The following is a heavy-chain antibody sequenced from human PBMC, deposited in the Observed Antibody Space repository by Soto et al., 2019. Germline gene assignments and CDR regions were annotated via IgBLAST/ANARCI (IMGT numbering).Heavy chain of an antibody. Sequence: PSETLSLTCTVSGGSISSGGYYWSWIRQHPGKGLEWIGYIYYSGSTYYNPSLKSQVTISVDTSKNQFSLKLSSVTAADTAVYYCARPTYYYDSSGYYPGSGGDQYFQHWGQGTLVTVSS. J-gene: IGHJ1*01. CDR3: ARPTYYYDSSGYYPGSGGDQYFQH. D-gene: IGHD3-22*01. V-gene: IGHV4-31*01. CDR2: IYYSGST. CDR1: GGSISSGGYY.